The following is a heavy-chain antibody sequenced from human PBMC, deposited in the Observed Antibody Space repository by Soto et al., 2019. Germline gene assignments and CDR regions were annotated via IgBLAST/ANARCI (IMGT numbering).Heavy chain of an antibody. CDR3: TRDMPDWDYVFTVREAFDI. D-gene: IGHD4-17*01. Sequence: GGSLRLSCTASGFTFGDYAMSWFRQAPGKGLEWVGFIRSKAYGGTTEYAASVKGRFTISRDDSKSIAYLQMNSLKTEDTAVYYCTRDMPDWDYVFTVREAFDIWGQGTMVTVSS. V-gene: IGHV3-49*03. CDR2: IRSKAYGGTT. CDR1: GFTFGDYA. J-gene: IGHJ3*02.